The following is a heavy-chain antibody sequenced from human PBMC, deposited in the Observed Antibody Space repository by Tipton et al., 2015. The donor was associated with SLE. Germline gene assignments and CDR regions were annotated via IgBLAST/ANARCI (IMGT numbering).Heavy chain of an antibody. J-gene: IGHJ5*02. Sequence: TLSLTCNVSGYSIRDGYYWGWIRQAPGKGLEWIGTIHHSGITYYNPSLKSRVTISVDTSKNQFSLKVRSVTAADTAIYYCARESSVQQQYGVYNWFDPWGQGTLVTVSS. CDR2: IHHSGIT. D-gene: IGHD4-17*01. CDR3: ARESSVQQQYGVYNWFDP. V-gene: IGHV4-38-2*02. CDR1: GYSIRDGYY.